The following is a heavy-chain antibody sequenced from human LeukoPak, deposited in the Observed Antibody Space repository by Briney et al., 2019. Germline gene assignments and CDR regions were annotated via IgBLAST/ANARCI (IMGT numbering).Heavy chain of an antibody. Sequence: PSETLSLTCTVSGGSISSYYWSWIRQPPGKGLEWIGNIYNSGGTNYNPSLKSRVTTSVDTSMNQFSLKLTSVTAADTAVYYCARYRGNSNGGFNPWGQGTLVTVSS. CDR2: IYNSGGT. CDR3: ARYRGNSNGGFNP. CDR1: GGSISSYY. J-gene: IGHJ5*02. D-gene: IGHD4-23*01. V-gene: IGHV4-59*01.